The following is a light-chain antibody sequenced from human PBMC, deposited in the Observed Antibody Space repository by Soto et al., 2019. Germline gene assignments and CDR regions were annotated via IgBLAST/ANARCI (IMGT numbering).Light chain of an antibody. Sequence: EIVLTQSPGTLSLSPGERATLSCRASQSVSSSYLAWYQQKPGQAPRLLIYGASFRATGIPDRFSGSGSGTDFTLTISRLEPEDFAVYYCQQNGSSPGTFGQGTKVEI. V-gene: IGKV3-20*01. CDR2: GAS. J-gene: IGKJ1*01. CDR1: QSVSSSY. CDR3: QQNGSSPGT.